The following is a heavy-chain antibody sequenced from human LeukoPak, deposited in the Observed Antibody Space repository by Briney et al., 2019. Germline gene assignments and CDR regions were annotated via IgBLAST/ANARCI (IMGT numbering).Heavy chain of an antibody. CDR3: ARDECNYYDSSSYYLCDY. CDR2: INPNSGGT. J-gene: IGHJ4*02. Sequence: ASVKVSCKSSVYTFIGYYMHWVRQAPGQGLEWMGWINPNSGGTNYAQKFQGRVTMTRDTSISTAYMELSRLRSDDTAVYYCARDECNYYDSSSYYLCDYSGQGTLVTVSS. CDR1: VYTFIGYY. D-gene: IGHD3-22*01. V-gene: IGHV1-2*02.